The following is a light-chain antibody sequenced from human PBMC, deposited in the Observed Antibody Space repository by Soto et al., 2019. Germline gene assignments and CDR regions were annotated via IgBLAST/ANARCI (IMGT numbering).Light chain of an antibody. CDR3: QQYNNWPPWT. V-gene: IGKV3-15*01. Sequence: EIVMTQSPATLSVSPGERATLSCRASQSVSSNLAWYQQKPGQAPRLLLYGASTRATGVPARFSGSGSGTEFTLTISSLQSEDFVVYYCQQYNNWPPWTFGQGTKVEI. CDR1: QSVSSN. J-gene: IGKJ1*01. CDR2: GAS.